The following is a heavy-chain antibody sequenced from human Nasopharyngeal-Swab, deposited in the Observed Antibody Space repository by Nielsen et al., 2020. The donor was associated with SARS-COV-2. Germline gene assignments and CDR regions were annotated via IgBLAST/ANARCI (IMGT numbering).Heavy chain of an antibody. Sequence: GGSLRLSCAASGFTFDDYTMYWVRQRPGEGLEGVSGINWNSGSKGYADSVKGRFTVSRDNAKNSLYLQMNSLRAEDTALYYCAKGIAAAGSRCLDYWGQGTLVTVSS. CDR3: AKGIAAAGSRCLDY. D-gene: IGHD6-13*01. CDR1: GFTFDDYT. V-gene: IGHV3-9*01. J-gene: IGHJ4*02. CDR2: INWNSGSK.